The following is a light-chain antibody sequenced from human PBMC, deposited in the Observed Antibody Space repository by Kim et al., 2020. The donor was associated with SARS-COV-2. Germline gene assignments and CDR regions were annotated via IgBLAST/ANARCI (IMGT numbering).Light chain of an antibody. V-gene: IGKV2-24*01. J-gene: IGKJ2*03. Sequence: ASNTWRSRPSMIHSKGNTILGGLQQRPGQPPRLLFYQISKRFSGVPDRFSGSGAGTDFTLKISRVEAEDVGIYYCMQAKQIPHVSFGQGTKLEI. CDR1: PSMIHSKGNTI. CDR2: QIS. CDR3: MQAKQIPHVS.